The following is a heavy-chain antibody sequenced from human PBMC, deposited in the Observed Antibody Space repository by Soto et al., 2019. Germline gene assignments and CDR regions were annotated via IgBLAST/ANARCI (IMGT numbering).Heavy chain of an antibody. CDR3: ARGSWDDVSGHYYMEV. CDR2: TYYRSKWYF. V-gene: IGHV6-1*01. Sequence: PSQTLSLTCAISGDSGSSNSAGWNWLRQTPSRGLEWLGRTYYRSKWYFNYAVSVESRITINPDTSKNQFSLQLSSVTPDDTAVYYCARGSWDDVSGHYYMEVWGKGTTVTVSS. J-gene: IGHJ6*03. D-gene: IGHD1-1*01. CDR1: GDSGSSNSAG.